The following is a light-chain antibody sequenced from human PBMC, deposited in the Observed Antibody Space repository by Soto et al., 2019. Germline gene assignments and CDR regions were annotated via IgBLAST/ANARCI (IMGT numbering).Light chain of an antibody. CDR1: QTISSS. CDR2: AAS. CDR3: QQLLSYPIT. V-gene: IGKV1-9*01. Sequence: DIHMTQSHSTLSAPVGYTFTITCRASQTISSSLDWYQQKPGKAPKLLIYAASTLQSGVPFSFRGSGSGTSFTLTISSLQPEDFAPYYCQQLLSYPITFGQGTRLEN. J-gene: IGKJ5*01.